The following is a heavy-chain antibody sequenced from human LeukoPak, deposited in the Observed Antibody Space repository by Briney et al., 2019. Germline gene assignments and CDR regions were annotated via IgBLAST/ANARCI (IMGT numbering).Heavy chain of an antibody. Sequence: SETLSLTCTVSGYSISSGYYWGWIRQPPGKGLEWIGSIYHSGSTYYNPSLKSRVTISVDTSKNQFSLKLSSVTAADTAVYCCARTYSSSPFYFDYWGQGTLVTVSS. CDR1: GYSISSGYY. CDR2: IYHSGST. CDR3: ARTYSSSPFYFDY. D-gene: IGHD6-13*01. J-gene: IGHJ4*02. V-gene: IGHV4-38-2*02.